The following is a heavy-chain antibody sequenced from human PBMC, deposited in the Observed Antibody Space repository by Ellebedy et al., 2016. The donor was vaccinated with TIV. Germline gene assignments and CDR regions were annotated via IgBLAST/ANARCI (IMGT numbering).Heavy chain of an antibody. CDR3: APDPEFLGD. Sequence: GESLKISXAASGFTFSSYSMNWVRQAPGKGLEWVSSISSSSSYIYYADSVKGRFTISGDNAKNSLYLQMNSLRAEDTAVYYCAPDPEFLGDWGQGTLVTVSS. CDR2: ISSSSSYI. J-gene: IGHJ4*02. CDR1: GFTFSSYS. D-gene: IGHD3-3*01. V-gene: IGHV3-21*01.